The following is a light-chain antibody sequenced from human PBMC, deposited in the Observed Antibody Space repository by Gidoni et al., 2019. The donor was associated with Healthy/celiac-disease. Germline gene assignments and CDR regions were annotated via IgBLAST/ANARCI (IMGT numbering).Light chain of an antibody. V-gene: IGKV3-20*01. Sequence: EIVLTQSPGTLSLSPGERATLSCRASQSVSSSYLAWYQQKPGQAPRLLIDGASSRATGIPDRFSGSGSGTDFTLTISRLEPEDFAVYYCQQYGSSVTFGQGTRLEIK. J-gene: IGKJ5*01. CDR3: QQYGSSVT. CDR1: QSVSSSY. CDR2: GAS.